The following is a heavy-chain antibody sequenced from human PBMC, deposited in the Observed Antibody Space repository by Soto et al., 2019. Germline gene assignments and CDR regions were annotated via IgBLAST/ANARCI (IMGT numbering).Heavy chain of an antibody. J-gene: IGHJ2*01. CDR3: ARGGSGYYFVGLWYFDL. D-gene: IGHD3-22*01. CDR2: IYPGDSDT. CDR1: GYSFTSYW. Sequence: LGESLKISCKGSGYSFTSYWISWVRQMPGKGLEWMGIIYPGDSDTRYSPSFQGQVTISADKSISTAYLQWSSLKASDTAMYYCARGGSGYYFVGLWYFDLWGRGTLVTAPQ. V-gene: IGHV5-51*01.